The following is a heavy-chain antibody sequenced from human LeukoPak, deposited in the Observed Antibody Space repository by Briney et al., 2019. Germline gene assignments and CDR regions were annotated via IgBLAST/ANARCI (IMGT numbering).Heavy chain of an antibody. CDR2: INSDGSST. V-gene: IGHV3-74*01. D-gene: IGHD4-23*01. CDR1: GFSFSRYG. CDR3: ARDPHYGGKRDFDY. Sequence: GGSLRLSCAASGFSFSRYGMTWVRQAPGKGLVWVSRINSDGSSTSYADSVKGRFTISRDNAKNTLYLQMNSLRAEDTAVYYCARDPHYGGKRDFDYWGQGTLVTVSS. J-gene: IGHJ4*02.